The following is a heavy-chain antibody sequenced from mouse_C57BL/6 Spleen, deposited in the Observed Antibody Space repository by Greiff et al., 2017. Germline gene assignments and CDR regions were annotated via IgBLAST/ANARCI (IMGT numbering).Heavy chain of an antibody. CDR2: ISDGGSYT. V-gene: IGHV5-4*01. CDR3: ARDRVITTGYFDV. Sequence: EVMLVESGGGLVKPGGSLKLSCAASGFTFSSYAMSWVRQTPEKRLEWVATISDGGSYTYYPDNVKGRFTVSRDNAENNLYLQMSHLKSEDTAMYYCARDRVITTGYFDVWGTGTTVTVSS. J-gene: IGHJ1*03. D-gene: IGHD1-1*01. CDR1: GFTFSSYA.